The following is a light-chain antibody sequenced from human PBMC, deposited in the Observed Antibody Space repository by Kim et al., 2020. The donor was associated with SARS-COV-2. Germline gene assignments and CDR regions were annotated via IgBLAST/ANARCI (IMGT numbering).Light chain of an antibody. V-gene: IGLV1-51*01. CDR2: ADN. CDR1: TTNIGINY. J-gene: IGLJ2*01. CDR3: GAWDNTLSVGV. Sequence: GQKVTSSCTGSTTNIGINYVYWYQHLPGTAPKLVIFADNRRPSGIPDRFAASKSGTSATLDIFGLQTEDEAHYYCGAWDNTLSVGVFGGGTQLTVL.